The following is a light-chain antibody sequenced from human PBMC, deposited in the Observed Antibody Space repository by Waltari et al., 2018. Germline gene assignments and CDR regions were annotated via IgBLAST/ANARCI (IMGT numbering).Light chain of an antibody. CDR3: ISYTTSDTMI. V-gene: IGLV2-14*03. CDR2: DVS. CDR1: SSDVGAYNY. J-gene: IGLJ2*01. Sequence: QSALTQPVSVSGSPGQSITISCTGTSSDVGAYNYVSWYQQHPGKVPKLIIYDVSHRPSGVSFRFSGSKSDNTASLTISGLQAEDEADYYCISYTTSDTMIFGGGTKLTVL.